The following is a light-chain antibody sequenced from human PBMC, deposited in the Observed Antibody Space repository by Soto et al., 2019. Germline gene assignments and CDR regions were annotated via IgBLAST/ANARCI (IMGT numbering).Light chain of an antibody. Sequence: EIVLTQSPATRSLSPGERATRSCRASQSVSSRSLAWYQQKPGQAPRLLISDASNRAADIPDRFSGSGSGTDFTLTINRLEPEDFAVYYCQQYAGSPRTFGQGTKVDI. CDR1: QSVSSRS. CDR3: QQYAGSPRT. CDR2: DAS. J-gene: IGKJ1*01. V-gene: IGKV3-20*01.